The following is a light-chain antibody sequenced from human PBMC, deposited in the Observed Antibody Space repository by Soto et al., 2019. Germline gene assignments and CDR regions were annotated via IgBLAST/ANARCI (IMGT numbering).Light chain of an antibody. Sequence: EIVITQSPSTLPVSPGERATLSCRASQSVSSNLAWYQQKPGQAPRLLMYDASTRATGIPARFSGSGSGTEFTLTISSLQSEDFAVYYCHQYNSRPRTFGQGTK. CDR2: DAS. CDR3: HQYNSRPRT. V-gene: IGKV3-15*01. J-gene: IGKJ1*01. CDR1: QSVSSN.